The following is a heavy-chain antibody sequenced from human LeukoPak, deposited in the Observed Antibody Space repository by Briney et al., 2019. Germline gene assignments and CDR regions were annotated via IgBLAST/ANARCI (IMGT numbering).Heavy chain of an antibody. CDR3: ARDRGCSSTSCKGYYYYYYMDV. Sequence: PSETLSLTCTVSGGSISSGSYYWNWIRQPPGKGLEWIGRIYTSGNTNYNPSLKSRVTISVDTSKNQFSLKLSSVTAADTAVYYCARDRGCSSTSCKGYYYYYYMDVWGKGTTVTVSS. D-gene: IGHD2-2*01. J-gene: IGHJ6*03. CDR1: GGSISSGSYY. V-gene: IGHV4-61*02. CDR2: IYTSGNT.